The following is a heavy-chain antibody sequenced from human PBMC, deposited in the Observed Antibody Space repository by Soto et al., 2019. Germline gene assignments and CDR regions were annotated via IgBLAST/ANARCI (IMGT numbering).Heavy chain of an antibody. Sequence: QVQLQQWGAGLVKPSETLSLSCAVYGQSFSGHSWAWIRQPPGKGLEWIGELNESGSTYYIPSLKSRVTISTDTSKNQFSLKLSSVSAADTAAYFCARGSGIVALPGELEDVNYDYWGQGTLVNVSS. CDR3: ARGSGIVALPGELEDVNYDY. D-gene: IGHD1-1*01. CDR1: GQSFSGHS. CDR2: LNESGST. V-gene: IGHV4-34*01. J-gene: IGHJ4*02.